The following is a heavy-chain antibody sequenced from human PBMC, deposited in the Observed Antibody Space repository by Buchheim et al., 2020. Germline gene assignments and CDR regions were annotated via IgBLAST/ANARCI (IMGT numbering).Heavy chain of an antibody. CDR1: GGSISSYY. D-gene: IGHD6-13*01. J-gene: IGHJ4*02. V-gene: IGHV4-59*01. CDR3: ARVFSSSWYYVDY. Sequence: QVQLQESGPGLVKPSETLSLTCTVSGGSISSYYWSWIRQPPGKGLEWIGYIYYSGSTNYNSSLKSRVTISVDTSKNQFSLKLSSVTAADTAVYYCARVFSSSWYYVDYWGQGTL. CDR2: IYYSGST.